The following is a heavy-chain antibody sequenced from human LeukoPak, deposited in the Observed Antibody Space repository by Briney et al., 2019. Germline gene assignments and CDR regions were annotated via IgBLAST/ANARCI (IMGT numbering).Heavy chain of an antibody. D-gene: IGHD3-3*01. V-gene: IGHV4-34*01. Sequence: SETLSLTCAVYGGSFSGYYWSWIRQPPGKGLEWIGEINHSGSTNYNPSLKSRVTISVDTSKNQFSLKLSSVTAADTAVYYCARGPKYYDFLSGYYPFDYWGQGTLVTVSS. CDR3: ARGPKYYDFLSGYYPFDY. CDR2: INHSGST. CDR1: GGSFSGYY. J-gene: IGHJ4*02.